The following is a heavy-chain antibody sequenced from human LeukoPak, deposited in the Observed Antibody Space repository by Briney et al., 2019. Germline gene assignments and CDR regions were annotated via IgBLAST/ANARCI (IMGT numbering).Heavy chain of an antibody. Sequence: SSETLSLTCTVSGGSISSYYWSWIRQPPGKGLEWIGYIYTSGSTNYNPSLKSRGTISVDTSKNQFSLKLSSVTAADTAVYYCARRDYYDSSGYYYGAFDIWGQGTMVTVSS. CDR1: GGSISSYY. D-gene: IGHD3-22*01. J-gene: IGHJ3*02. V-gene: IGHV4-4*09. CDR3: ARRDYYDSSGYYYGAFDI. CDR2: IYTSGST.